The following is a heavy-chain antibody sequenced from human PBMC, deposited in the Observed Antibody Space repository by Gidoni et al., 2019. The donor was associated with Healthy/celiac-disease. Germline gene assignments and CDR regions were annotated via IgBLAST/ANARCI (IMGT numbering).Heavy chain of an antibody. CDR3: ARVIVVVPAAIMGYNWFDP. J-gene: IGHJ5*02. CDR1: GGSIRSGDYY. CDR2: IYYSGST. D-gene: IGHD2-2*02. Sequence: QVQLQESGPGLVKPSQTLSLTCTVSGGSIRSGDYYWSWIRQPPGKGLEWIGYIYYSGSTYYNPSLKSRVTISVDTSKNQFSLKLSSVTAADTAVYYCARVIVVVPAAIMGYNWFDPWGQGTLVTVSS. V-gene: IGHV4-30-4*01.